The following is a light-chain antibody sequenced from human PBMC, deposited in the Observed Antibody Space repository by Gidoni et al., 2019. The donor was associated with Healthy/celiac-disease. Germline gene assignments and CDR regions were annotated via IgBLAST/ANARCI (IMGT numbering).Light chain of an antibody. Sequence: IPMTPSPSSLSASVGDSVTITCRASQSISSYLNWYQQKPGKAPKLLIYAASSLQSGVPSRFSGSGSGTEFTLTISRLQPEDFATYYCQQSYSTPPWTFXXXTKVEIK. J-gene: IGKJ1*01. CDR2: AAS. V-gene: IGKV1-39*01. CDR3: QQSYSTPPWT. CDR1: QSISSY.